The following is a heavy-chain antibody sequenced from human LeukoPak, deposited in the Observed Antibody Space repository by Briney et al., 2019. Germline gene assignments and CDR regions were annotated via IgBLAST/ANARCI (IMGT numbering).Heavy chain of an antibody. V-gene: IGHV4-59*01. D-gene: IGHD6-6*01. CDR1: GGSIGSYY. CDR2: IGYSGRT. CDR3: ARQRALYSSSDY. J-gene: IGHJ4*02. Sequence: SETLSLTCTVSGGSIGSYYWSWIRQPPGKGLEWIGYIGYSGRTNYNPSLKSRVTISVDTSKNQFSLNLRSVTAADTAVYFCARQRALYSSSDYWGRGTQSPSPQ.